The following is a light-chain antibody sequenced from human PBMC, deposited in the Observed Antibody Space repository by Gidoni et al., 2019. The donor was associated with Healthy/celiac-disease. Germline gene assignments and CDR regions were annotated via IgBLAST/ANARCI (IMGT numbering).Light chain of an antibody. CDR1: SSDVGGYNY. CDR2: DVS. V-gene: IGLV2-11*01. CDR3: CSYAGSIYV. J-gene: IGLJ1*01. Sequence: QSALTQPRPVSGAPGQPVTISCTGTSSDVGGYNYVSWYQQHPGKAPKLMIYDVSKRPSGVPDRFSGSKSGNTASLTISGLQAEDEADYYCCSYAGSIYVFGTGTKVTVL.